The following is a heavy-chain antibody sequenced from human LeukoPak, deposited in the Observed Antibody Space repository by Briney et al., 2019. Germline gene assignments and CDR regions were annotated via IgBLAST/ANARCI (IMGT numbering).Heavy chain of an antibody. Sequence: GGSLRLSCAASGFAFSDYYMNWIRQAPGKGPEWVSYISSSGSSIYYADSVKGRFTISRDNAKNSLFLQMDSLRAEDTAVYYCARGYCSIGICYTWTGSDFYYMDVWAKGPRSPSP. D-gene: IGHD2-8*01. J-gene: IGHJ6*03. V-gene: IGHV3-11*04. CDR3: ARGYCSIGICYTWTGSDFYYMDV. CDR1: GFAFSDYY. CDR2: ISSSGSSI.